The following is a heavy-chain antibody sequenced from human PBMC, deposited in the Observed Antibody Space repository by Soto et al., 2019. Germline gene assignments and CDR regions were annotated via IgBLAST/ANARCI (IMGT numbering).Heavy chain of an antibody. CDR2: IHSDGSTT. D-gene: IGHD2-21*02. V-gene: IGHV3-74*01. Sequence: EVQLVESEGGLVQRGGSLRLSCAASGFTFNYYWMHWVRQAPGQGLVWVSHIHSDGSTTTYADSVKGRFTISRDNSKNTLYLQMYSLRAEDTTVYYCVRGDKGGFHLWGQGTTVTVSS. J-gene: IGHJ3*01. CDR1: GFTFNYYW. CDR3: VRGDKGGFHL.